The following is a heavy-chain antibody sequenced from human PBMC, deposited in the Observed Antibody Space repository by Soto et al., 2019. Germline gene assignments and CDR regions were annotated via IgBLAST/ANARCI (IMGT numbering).Heavy chain of an antibody. CDR3: ARGKGSIRPRVFDI. Sequence: QVQLQESGPGLVKPSATLSLTCTVSGGSISGYYWNWIRQPPGKGLEWIGYISYSGSTNYNPSLKSRVTISLDTSKNQFSLKLRSVTAADTAIFYCARGKGSIRPRVFDIWGQGTMVTVSS. CDR1: GGSISGYY. CDR2: ISYSGST. J-gene: IGHJ3*02. V-gene: IGHV4-59*01.